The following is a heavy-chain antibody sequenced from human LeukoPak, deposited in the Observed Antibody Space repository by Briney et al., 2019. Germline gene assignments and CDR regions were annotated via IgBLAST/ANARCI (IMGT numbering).Heavy chain of an antibody. D-gene: IGHD6-13*01. CDR1: GDSISGYY. CDR3: ATGYSSTWYYFDY. J-gene: IGHJ4*02. V-gene: IGHV4-59*01. Sequence: SETLSLTCTVSGDSISGYYWSWIRQPPGKGLEWIGYIYHSGSTNYNPSLKSRVTISADTSKDQFSLKLVSVTAADTAVYYCATGYSSTWYYFDYWGQGTLVTVSS. CDR2: IYHSGST.